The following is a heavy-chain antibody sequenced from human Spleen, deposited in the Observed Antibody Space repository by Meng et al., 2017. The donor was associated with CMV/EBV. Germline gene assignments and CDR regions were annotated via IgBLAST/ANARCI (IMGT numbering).Heavy chain of an antibody. CDR2: INPNSGGT. V-gene: IGHV1-2*02. CDR3: ARGPPRRVVIMMFDP. CDR1: GYAFTGYY. J-gene: IGHJ5*02. Sequence: SGYAFTGYYRHWVRQAPGQGLEWMGWINPNSGGTNYAQKFQGRVTMTRDTSISTAYMELSRLRSDDTAVYYCARGPPRRVVIMMFDPWGQGTLVTVSS. D-gene: IGHD3-3*01.